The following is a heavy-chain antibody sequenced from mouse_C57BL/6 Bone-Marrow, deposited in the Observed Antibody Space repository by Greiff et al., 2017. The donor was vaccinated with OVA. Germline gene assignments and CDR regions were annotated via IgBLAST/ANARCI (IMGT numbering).Heavy chain of an antibody. CDR3: TVTTVVRDY. V-gene: IGHV6-3*01. CDR2: IRLKSDNYAT. Sequence: EVKLMESGGGLVQPGGSMKLSCVASGFTFSNYWMNWVRQSPEKGLEWVAQIRLKSDNYATHYAESVKGRFTISRDDSKSSDYLQRNNLRAEDTGNYYCTVTTVVRDYWGQGTSVTVSS. J-gene: IGHJ4*01. CDR1: GFTFSNYW. D-gene: IGHD1-1*01.